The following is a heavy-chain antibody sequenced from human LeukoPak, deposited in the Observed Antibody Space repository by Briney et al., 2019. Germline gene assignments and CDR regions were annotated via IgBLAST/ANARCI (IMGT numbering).Heavy chain of an antibody. J-gene: IGHJ4*02. V-gene: IGHV4-59*08. Sequence: PSETLSLTCYVSGASITSYYWSRFRQSPGNGLEWIAFIHNSGATKSNPSFKSRVTISLDTSKSQFSLRLNSVTAADTAVYHCARHLSRGTYPLDYWGQGSLVTVSS. CDR2: IHNSGAT. CDR3: ARHLSRGTYPLDY. CDR1: GASITSYY. D-gene: IGHD1-26*01.